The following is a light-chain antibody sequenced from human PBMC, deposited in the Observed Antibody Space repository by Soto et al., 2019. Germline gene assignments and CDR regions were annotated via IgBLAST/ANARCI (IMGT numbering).Light chain of an antibody. J-gene: IGKJ3*01. V-gene: IGKV1-33*01. CDR1: QDITSY. CDR2: DAS. Sequence: DIQMTQSPSSLSASVGDRVTITCQASQDITSYLNWYQHKPGKAPKLLIYDASILEAGVPPRFSGSGSVTDFTFTISSPQPEDVAKYDCQYCGYLPIFGPGTTVDFK. CDR3: QYCGYLPI.